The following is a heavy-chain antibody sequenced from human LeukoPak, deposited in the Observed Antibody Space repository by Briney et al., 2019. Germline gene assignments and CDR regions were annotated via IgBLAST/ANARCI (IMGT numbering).Heavy chain of an antibody. V-gene: IGHV1-24*01. J-gene: IGHJ4*02. D-gene: IGHD3-10*01. Sequence: ASVKVSCKVSGYTLTELSMHWVRQAPGKGLEWMGGFDPEDGETIYAQKFQGRVTMTEDASTDTAYMELSSLRSEDTAVYYCATEMVLRDPSHLFDYWGQGTLVTVSS. CDR3: ATEMVLRDPSHLFDY. CDR2: FDPEDGET. CDR1: GYTLTELS.